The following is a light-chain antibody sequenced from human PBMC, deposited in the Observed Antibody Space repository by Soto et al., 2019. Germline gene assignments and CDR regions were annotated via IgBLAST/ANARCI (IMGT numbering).Light chain of an antibody. CDR2: DVS. CDR1: QDIRGA. J-gene: IGKJ5*01. CDR3: QQFNTYPIT. Sequence: AIPLTQSPSSLSASVGDRVTITCRASQDIRGALAWYQQKPGKPPKLLIFDVSSLQSGVPSRFSGSGSGTDFTLTISSLQPEDFATYYCQQFNTYPITFGQGTRLEMK. V-gene: IGKV1-13*02.